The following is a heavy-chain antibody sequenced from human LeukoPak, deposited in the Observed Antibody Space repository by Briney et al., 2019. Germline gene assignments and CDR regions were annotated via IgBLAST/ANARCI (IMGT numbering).Heavy chain of an antibody. Sequence: GGSLRLSCASSGFTFSSDWIYWARQAPGRGPVWVSGITPDGTYTHYADSVKGRFTISRDDAKNTLYLQMNSLRVEDTAVYYCANYWYPWGPGTLVTVSS. V-gene: IGHV3-74*01. CDR1: GFTFSSDW. CDR3: ANYWYP. CDR2: ITPDGTYT. J-gene: IGHJ5*02. D-gene: IGHD2-8*02.